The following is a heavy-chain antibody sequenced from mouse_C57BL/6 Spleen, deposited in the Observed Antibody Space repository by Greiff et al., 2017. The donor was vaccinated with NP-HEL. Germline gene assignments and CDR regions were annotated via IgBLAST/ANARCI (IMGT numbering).Heavy chain of an antibody. CDR3: TTRGDSNYEGAMDY. J-gene: IGHJ4*01. Sequence: VQLQQSGAELVRPGASVKLSCTASGFNIKDDYMHWVKQRPEPGLEWIGWIDPENGDTEYASKFQGKATITADTSSNTAYLQLSSLTSEDTAVYYCTTRGDSNYEGAMDYWGQGTSVTVSS. CDR1: GFNIKDDY. CDR2: IDPENGDT. D-gene: IGHD2-5*01. V-gene: IGHV14-4*01.